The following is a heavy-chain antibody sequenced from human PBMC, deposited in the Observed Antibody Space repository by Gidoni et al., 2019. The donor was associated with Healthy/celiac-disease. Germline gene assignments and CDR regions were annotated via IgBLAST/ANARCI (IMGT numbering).Heavy chain of an antibody. Sequence: QVQLVQSGAEVKKPGSSVKVSCKASGGTLSRYAISWVRQAPGQGREWMGGIIPIFGTANYAQKFQGRVTITADESTSTAYMELSSLRSEDTAVYYCARALRDSSGYYLGYYYYYGMDVWGQGTTVTVSS. CDR2: IIPIFGTA. D-gene: IGHD3-22*01. J-gene: IGHJ6*02. CDR1: GGTLSRYA. CDR3: ARALRDSSGYYLGYYYYYGMDV. V-gene: IGHV1-69*01.